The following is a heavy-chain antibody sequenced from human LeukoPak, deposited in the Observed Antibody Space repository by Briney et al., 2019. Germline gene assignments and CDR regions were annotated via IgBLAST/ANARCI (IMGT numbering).Heavy chain of an antibody. CDR2: ISTSSSTI. D-gene: IGHD1-26*01. J-gene: IGHJ2*01. V-gene: IGHV3-48*01. CDR1: GFTFSSHS. CDR3: AKDRTVGASYWYFDL. Sequence: GGSLRLSCAASGFTFSSHSMNWVRQAPGKGLEWISYISTSSSTIHYADSVKGRFTISRDSSKNTLFLHMNTLRAEDTAIYYCAKDRTVGASYWYFDLWGRGTLVTVSS.